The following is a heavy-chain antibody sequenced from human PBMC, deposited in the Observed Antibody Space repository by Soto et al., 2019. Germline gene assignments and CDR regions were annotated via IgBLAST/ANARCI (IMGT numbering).Heavy chain of an antibody. Sequence: PGGSLRLSCAASGFTFSSYEMNWVRQAPGKGLEWVSYISSSGSTIYYADSVKGRLTISRDNAKNSLYLQMNSLRAEDTAVYYCARGRDSSGLDAFDIWGQGAMVTVSS. V-gene: IGHV3-48*03. CDR3: ARGRDSSGLDAFDI. J-gene: IGHJ3*02. CDR2: ISSSGSTI. D-gene: IGHD3-22*01. CDR1: GFTFSSYE.